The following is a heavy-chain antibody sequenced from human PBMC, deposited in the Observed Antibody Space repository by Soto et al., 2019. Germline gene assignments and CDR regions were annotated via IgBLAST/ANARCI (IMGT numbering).Heavy chain of an antibody. J-gene: IGHJ6*01. CDR3: ARSQVLPYCSSTSCNPPPDYYYGMDV. CDR1: GGTFRSYT. CDR2: IIPILGIA. Sequence: SVKVSCKASGGTFRSYTISWVRQAPGQGLEWMVRIIPILGIANYAQKFQGRVTITADKSTITADMELSSLRSEDTAVYYCARSQVLPYCSSTSCNPPPDYYYGMDVWG. D-gene: IGHD2-2*01. V-gene: IGHV1-69*02.